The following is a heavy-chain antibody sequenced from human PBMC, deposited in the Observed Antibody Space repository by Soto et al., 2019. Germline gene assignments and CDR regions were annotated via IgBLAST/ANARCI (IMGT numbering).Heavy chain of an antibody. D-gene: IGHD3-22*01. J-gene: IGHJ4*02. CDR2: INAGNGNT. Sequence: GASVKVSCKASGYTFTSYAIQWVRQAPGQRLEWMGWINAGNGNTKYSQKFQGRVTITRDTSASTAYMELSSLRSEDTAVYYCARVFLAFYYDSSGNSPFGYWGQGTLVTVSS. CDR1: GYTFTSYA. V-gene: IGHV1-3*01. CDR3: ARVFLAFYYDSSGNSPFGY.